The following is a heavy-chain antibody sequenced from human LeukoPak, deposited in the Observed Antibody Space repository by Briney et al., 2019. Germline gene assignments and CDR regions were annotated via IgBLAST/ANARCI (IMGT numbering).Heavy chain of an antibody. CDR1: GFTFSSYS. CDR2: ISSSSSYI. CDR3: ARDRGRDGYNSDY. Sequence: PGGSLRLSCAASGFTFSSYSMNWVRQAPGKGLEWVSSISSSSSYIYYADSVKGRFTISRDNAKNSLYLQMNSLRAEDTAVYYCARDRGRDGYNSDYWGQGTLVTVSS. V-gene: IGHV3-21*01. J-gene: IGHJ4*02. D-gene: IGHD5-24*01.